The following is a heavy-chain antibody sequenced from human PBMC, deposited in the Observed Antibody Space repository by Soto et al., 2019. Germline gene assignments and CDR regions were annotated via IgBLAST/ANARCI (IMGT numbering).Heavy chain of an antibody. V-gene: IGHV1-69*13. CDR1: GGTFSSYA. Sequence: SVKVSCKASGGTFSSYAISWVRQAPGQGLEWMGGIIPIFGTANYAQKFQGRVTITADESTSTAYMELSSLRSEDTAVYYCASYKGSTRNFFDYWGQGTLVTVSS. J-gene: IGHJ4*02. CDR3: ASYKGSTRNFFDY. D-gene: IGHD2-2*01. CDR2: IIPIFGTA.